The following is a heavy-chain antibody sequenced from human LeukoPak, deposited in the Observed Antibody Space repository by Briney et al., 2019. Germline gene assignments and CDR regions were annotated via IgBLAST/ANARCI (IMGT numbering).Heavy chain of an antibody. CDR1: CGSINNYY. CDR2: IYYSGST. D-gene: IGHD5-18*01. Sequence: PSETLSLTCTVSCGSINNYYWSWIRQPPGKGLEWIGYIYYSGSTNYNPSLKSRVTISVDTSKNQFSLKLSSVTAADTAVYYCARDSRGYSYGYSWFDPWGQGTLVTVSS. CDR3: ARDSRGYSYGYSWFDP. V-gene: IGHV4-59*01. J-gene: IGHJ5*02.